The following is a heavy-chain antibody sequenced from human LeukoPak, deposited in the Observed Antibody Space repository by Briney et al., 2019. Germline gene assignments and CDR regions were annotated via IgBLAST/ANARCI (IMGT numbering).Heavy chain of an antibody. CDR2: ISGSGGST. D-gene: IGHD4-17*01. CDR3: AKESTVTPGSVNWFDP. J-gene: IGHJ5*02. Sequence: PGGSLRLSCAASGFTFSSYAMSWVRQAPGKGLEWVSAISGSGGSTYYAESVKGRFTISRDNSKNRLYLKMNSLRAEDTAVYYCAKESTVTPGSVNWFDPWGQGTLVTVSS. V-gene: IGHV3-23*01. CDR1: GFTFSSYA.